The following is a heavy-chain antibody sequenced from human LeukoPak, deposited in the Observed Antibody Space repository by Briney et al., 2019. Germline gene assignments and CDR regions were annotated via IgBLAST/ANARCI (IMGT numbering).Heavy chain of an antibody. CDR3: ARGSYNDY. J-gene: IGHJ4*02. V-gene: IGHV1-18*01. CDR1: GYSFTDYY. CDR2: ISAYNGHT. Sequence: ASVRVSCKTSGYSFTDYYIHWVRQAPGQGLEWMGWISAYNGHTNYAQKLQGRVTMTTDTSTSTAYMELRSLRSDDTAVYFCARGSYNDYWGQGTLVTVSS. D-gene: IGHD1-26*01.